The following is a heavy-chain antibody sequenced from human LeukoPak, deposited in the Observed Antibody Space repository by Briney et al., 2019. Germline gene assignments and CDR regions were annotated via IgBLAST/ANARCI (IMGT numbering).Heavy chain of an antibody. J-gene: IGHJ4*02. V-gene: IGHV3-23*01. CDR3: ARDPGLYFDY. CDR2: IPSGGGT. Sequence: GGTLRLSCAASGFTFSTYGMSWVRQAPGKGLQWVSTIPSGGGTYYADSVKGRFTISRDNSKNTLYLQMSSLRAEDTAVYYCARDPGLYFDYWGQGTLVTVSS. CDR1: GFTFSTYG.